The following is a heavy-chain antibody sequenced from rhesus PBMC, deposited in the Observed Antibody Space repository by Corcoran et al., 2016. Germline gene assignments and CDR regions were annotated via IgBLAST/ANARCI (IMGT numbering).Heavy chain of an antibody. CDR1: GYSISSGYG. V-gene: IGHV4-122*02. Sequence: QLQLQESGPGLVKPSETLSLTCAVSGYSISSGYGWSWIRQPPGKGLVWLGYISYSGSTSYNPSLKSRVTISRDTSKNQFSLKLSSVTAADTAVYDCARDGAWTPRDYWGQGVLVTVSS. CDR3: ARDGAWTPRDY. CDR2: ISYSGST. D-gene: IGHD1-44*02. J-gene: IGHJ4*01.